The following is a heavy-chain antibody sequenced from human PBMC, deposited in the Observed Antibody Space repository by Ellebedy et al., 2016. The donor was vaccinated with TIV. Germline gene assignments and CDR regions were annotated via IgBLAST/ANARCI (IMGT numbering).Heavy chain of an antibody. J-gene: IGHJ5*02. V-gene: IGHV4-39*01. CDR1: GGSISRSRHY. D-gene: IGHD3-10*01. CDR2: IYYTGST. Sequence: SETLSLTCSVSGGSISRSRHYWGWIRQPPGKGLEWIGSIYYTGSTYYNPSLKRRVTISVDTSKNQFSLNLNSLTAADTAVYYCARQGPSITMVRGVNWFDPWGQGTLVTVSS. CDR3: ARQGPSITMVRGVNWFDP.